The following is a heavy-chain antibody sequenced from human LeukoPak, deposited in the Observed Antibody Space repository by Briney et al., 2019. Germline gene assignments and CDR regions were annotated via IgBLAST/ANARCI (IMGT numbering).Heavy chain of an antibody. D-gene: IGHD2-15*01. J-gene: IGHJ4*02. CDR1: GFTFSSYA. CDR3: ARAAGYCSGGSCYGAMAFDY. V-gene: IGHV3-30-3*01. Sequence: GRSLRLSCAASGFTFSSYAMHWVRQAPGKGLEWVAVISYDGSNKYYADSVKGRFTISRDNSKNTLYLQMNSLRAEDTAVYYCARAAGYCSGGSCYGAMAFDYWGQGTLVTVSS. CDR2: ISYDGSNK.